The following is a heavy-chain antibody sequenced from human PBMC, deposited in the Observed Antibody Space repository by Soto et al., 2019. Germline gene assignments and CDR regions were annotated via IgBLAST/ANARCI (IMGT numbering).Heavy chain of an antibody. CDR2: ISYDGSNK. Sequence: QVQLVESGGGVVQPGRSLRLSCAASGFTFSDYGMHWVRQAPGKGLEWGAVISYDGSNKYYADSVKGRFTISRDNSKNTLYLQMNSLRAEDTAVYYCAKWHTYFDYWGQGTLVTVSS. CDR3: AKWHTYFDY. J-gene: IGHJ4*02. CDR1: GFTFSDYG. V-gene: IGHV3-30*18.